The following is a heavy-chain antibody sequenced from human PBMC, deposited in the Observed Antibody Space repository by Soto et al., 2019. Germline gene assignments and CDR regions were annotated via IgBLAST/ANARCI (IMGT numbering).Heavy chain of an antibody. Sequence: QVQLVESGGGVVQPGRSLRLSCAASGFTFSNYGMHWVRQAPGKGLEWVAVISYHGSDKYYADSVKGRFTISRDNSKNTLYLQMHSLRAEDTAVYYCAKDHLTTTVTTVGYWGQRPLVTVSS. J-gene: IGHJ4*02. CDR1: GFTFSNYG. V-gene: IGHV3-30*18. CDR3: AKDHLTTTVTTVGY. D-gene: IGHD4-17*01. CDR2: ISYHGSDK.